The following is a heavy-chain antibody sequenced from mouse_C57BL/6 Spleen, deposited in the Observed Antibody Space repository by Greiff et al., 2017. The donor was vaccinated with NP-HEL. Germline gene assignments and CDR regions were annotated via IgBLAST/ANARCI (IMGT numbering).Heavy chain of an antibody. D-gene: IGHD2-13*01. CDR3: ARDQGVTGYPSYAMDY. Sequence: EVQGVESGGGLVKPGGSLKLSCAASGFTFSSYAMPWVRQTPEKRLEWVATISDGGGYTYYPDNVKGRFTISRDNAKNNLYLQMSHLKSEDTAMYYCARDQGVTGYPSYAMDYWGQGTSVTVSS. CDR2: ISDGGGYT. J-gene: IGHJ4*01. CDR1: GFTFSSYA. V-gene: IGHV5-4*01.